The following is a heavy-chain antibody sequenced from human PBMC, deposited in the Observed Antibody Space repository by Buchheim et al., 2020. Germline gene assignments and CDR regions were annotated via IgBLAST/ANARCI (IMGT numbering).Heavy chain of an antibody. CDR2: IHHTGRI. V-gene: IGHV4-4*02. Sequence: QVQLQESGPGLAQPSGTLSITCAVSGASITTVNWWSWIRQPPGKGLEWIGEIHHTGRIAYSPSLKSRLTISVDNSKNQLSLEVRSVTAADTAVYHCAREFAGGPHSDAFDIWGRGT. J-gene: IGHJ3*02. D-gene: IGHD3-16*01. CDR3: AREFAGGPHSDAFDI. CDR1: GASITTVNW.